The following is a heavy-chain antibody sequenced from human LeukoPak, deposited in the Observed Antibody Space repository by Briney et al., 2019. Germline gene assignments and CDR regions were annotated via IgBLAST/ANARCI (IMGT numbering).Heavy chain of an antibody. CDR1: GFTFSSYG. CDR3: AKEPRGGSGSFDY. CDR2: ISYDGSNK. V-gene: IGHV3-30*18. Sequence: TGGSLRLSCAASGFTFSSYGMHWVRQAPGKGLEWVAVISYDGSNKYYADSVKGRFTISRDNSKNTLYLQMNSLRAEDTAVYYCAKEPRGGSGSFDYWGQGTLVTVSS. D-gene: IGHD3-10*01. J-gene: IGHJ4*02.